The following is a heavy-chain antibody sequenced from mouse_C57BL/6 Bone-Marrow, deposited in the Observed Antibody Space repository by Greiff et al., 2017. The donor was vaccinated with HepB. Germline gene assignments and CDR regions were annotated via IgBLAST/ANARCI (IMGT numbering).Heavy chain of an antibody. CDR3: ARDDYDYFWFAY. Sequence: VQGVASGGGLVKPGGSLKLSCAASGFTFSSYAMSWVRQTPEKRLEWVATISDGGSYTYYPDNVKGRFTLSRDNAKNNLYLHMCQLKSEDTAMYYCARDDYDYFWFAYWGQGTLVTVSA. V-gene: IGHV5-4*01. J-gene: IGHJ3*01. CDR2: ISDGGSYT. CDR1: GFTFSSYA. D-gene: IGHD2-4*01.